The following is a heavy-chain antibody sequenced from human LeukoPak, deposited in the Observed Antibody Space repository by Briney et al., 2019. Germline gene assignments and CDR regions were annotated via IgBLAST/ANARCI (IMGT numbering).Heavy chain of an antibody. Sequence: GRSLRLSCAASGFTFSSYGMHWVRQAPGKGLEWVAVISYDGSNKYYADSVKGRFTISRDNSKNTLYLQMNSLRAEDTAVYYCAKDRGADGGGNWFDPWGQGTLVTVSS. D-gene: IGHD3-16*01. CDR1: GFTFSSYG. CDR2: ISYDGSNK. CDR3: AKDRGADGGGNWFDP. J-gene: IGHJ5*02. V-gene: IGHV3-30*18.